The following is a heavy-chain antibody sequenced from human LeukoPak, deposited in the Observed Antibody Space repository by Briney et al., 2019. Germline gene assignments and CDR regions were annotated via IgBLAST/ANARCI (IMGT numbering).Heavy chain of an antibody. D-gene: IGHD3-10*01. V-gene: IGHV3-33*08. CDR3: ARDLGLWFGEEGGY. CDR1: GFTFSSYG. J-gene: IGHJ4*02. CDR2: IWNDGSNK. Sequence: PGGSLRLSCAASGFTFSSYGMHWVRQAPGKGLEWVAVIWNDGSNKYYADSVKGRFTISRDNSKNTLYLQMNSLRAEDTAVYYCARDLGLWFGEEGGYWGQGTLVTVSS.